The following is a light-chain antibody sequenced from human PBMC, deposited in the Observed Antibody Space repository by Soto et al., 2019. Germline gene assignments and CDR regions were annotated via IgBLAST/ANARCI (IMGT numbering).Light chain of an antibody. J-gene: IGLJ2*01. CDR3: QVWPSSSDQCV. CDR2: DDR. V-gene: IGLV3-21*02. CDR1: NIRSES. Sequence: SYELTQSPSLSVAPGQTARITCGGDNIRSESVHWYQQKPGQAPVLVVYDDRDRPSGVPERFSGSNSGNTATMTISGVEAGDEADYYCQVWPSSSDQCVFGGGTKLTVL.